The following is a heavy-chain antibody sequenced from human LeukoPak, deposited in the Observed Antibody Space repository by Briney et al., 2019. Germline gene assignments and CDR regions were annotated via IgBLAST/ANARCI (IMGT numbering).Heavy chain of an antibody. Sequence: PSETLSLTCTVSGGSISSYYWSWIRQPPGKGLELIGYIYYSGSTNYNPSLKSRVTISVDTSKNQFSLKLSSVTAADTAVYYCARGSWVVPAAMPFYYYYGMDVWGQGTTVTVSS. J-gene: IGHJ6*02. CDR3: ARGSWVVPAAMPFYYYYGMDV. V-gene: IGHV4-59*01. D-gene: IGHD2-2*01. CDR1: GGSISSYY. CDR2: IYYSGST.